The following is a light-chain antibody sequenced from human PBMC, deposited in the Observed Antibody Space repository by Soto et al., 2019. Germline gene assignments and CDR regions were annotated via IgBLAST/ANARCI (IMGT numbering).Light chain of an antibody. J-gene: IGKJ2*01. CDR1: QSVTT. CDR2: GAS. Sequence: EIVLTQSPGTLSLSPGERATLSCMASQSVTTLAWYQQKPGQGPRLLIYGASSRATGIPDRFSGSGSGADFTLTISRLEPEDFAVYYCQQYGGSPPYTFGQGTKLEIK. CDR3: QQYGGSPPYT. V-gene: IGKV3-20*01.